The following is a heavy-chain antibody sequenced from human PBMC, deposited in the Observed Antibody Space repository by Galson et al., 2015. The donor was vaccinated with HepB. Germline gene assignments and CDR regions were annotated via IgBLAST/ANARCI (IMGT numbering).Heavy chain of an antibody. V-gene: IGHV3-23*01. J-gene: IGHJ4*02. CDR2: ISGSGGST. D-gene: IGHD3-3*01. Sequence: SLRLSCAASGFTFSSYAMSWVRQAPGKGLEWVSAISGSGGSTYYADSVKGRFTISRDNSKNTLYLQMNSLRAEDTAVYYCAKGYRRVFGVVIQPWYYFDYWGQGTLVTVSS. CDR1: GFTFSSYA. CDR3: AKGYRRVFGVVIQPWYYFDY.